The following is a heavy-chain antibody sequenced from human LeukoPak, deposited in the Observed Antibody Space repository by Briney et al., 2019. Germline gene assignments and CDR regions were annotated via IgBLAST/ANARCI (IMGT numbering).Heavy chain of an antibody. Sequence: PGGSLRLSCAASGFTVSSNFMTWVRQAPGKGLEWVSFIYSDSKTYYADSVKGRFTISRDNSKNTLYLQMNSLRAEDTAVYYCARDCCNSAWYSDWGQGTLVTVSS. CDR3: ARDCCNSAWYSD. J-gene: IGHJ4*02. CDR1: GFTVSSNF. CDR2: IYSDSKT. V-gene: IGHV3-53*01. D-gene: IGHD2/OR15-2a*01.